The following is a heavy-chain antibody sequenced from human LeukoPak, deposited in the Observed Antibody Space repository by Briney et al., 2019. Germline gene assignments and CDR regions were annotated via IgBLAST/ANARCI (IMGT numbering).Heavy chain of an antibody. V-gene: IGHV1-46*01. CDR1: GYTFTSYY. CDR2: INPSGGST. D-gene: IGHD2-8*01. J-gene: IGHJ6*02. Sequence: ASVTVSCKASGYTFTSYYMHWVRQAPGQGLEWMGIINPSGGSTSYAQKFQGRVTMTRDTSTSTVYMELSSLRSEDTAVYYCARAQRCTNGVCYTYYYYGMDVWGQGTTVTVSS. CDR3: ARAQRCTNGVCYTYYYYGMDV.